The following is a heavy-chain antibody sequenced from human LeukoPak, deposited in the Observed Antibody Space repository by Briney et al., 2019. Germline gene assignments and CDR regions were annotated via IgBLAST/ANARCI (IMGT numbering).Heavy chain of an antibody. D-gene: IGHD2-15*01. Sequence: GEPLKISCKGSEYSFATYWIGWVRQMPGQGLEWMGIIFPGDSDTRYSPSFQGQVTISADKSISTAYLQWSSLKASDTAIYYCASEHCSGGNCYLDYWGQGTLVTVSS. CDR1: EYSFATYW. CDR3: ASEHCSGGNCYLDY. CDR2: IFPGDSDT. V-gene: IGHV5-51*01. J-gene: IGHJ4*02.